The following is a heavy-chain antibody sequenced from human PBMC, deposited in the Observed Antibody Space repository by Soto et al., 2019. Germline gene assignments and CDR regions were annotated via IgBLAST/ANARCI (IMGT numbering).Heavy chain of an antibody. V-gene: IGHV4-59*01. Sequence: SETLSLTCTVSGGSISSYYWSWIQQPPGKGLEWIGYIYYSGSTNYNPSLKSRVTISVDTSKNQFSLKLSSVTAADTAVYYCARDRPPRLGSGWLGGLDYWGQGTLVTVSS. CDR3: ARDRPPRLGSGWLGGLDY. CDR1: GGSISSYY. CDR2: IYYSGST. D-gene: IGHD6-19*01. J-gene: IGHJ4*02.